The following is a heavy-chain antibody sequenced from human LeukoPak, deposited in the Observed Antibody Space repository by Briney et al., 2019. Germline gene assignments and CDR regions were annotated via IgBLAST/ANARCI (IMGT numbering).Heavy chain of an antibody. Sequence: PSETLSLTCTVSGDSISNYFWSWIRQPPGKGLEWIGYILTSGTTNYNPSLKSRVTISVDTSKNQFPLKLSSVTAADTAVYYCARPYSSSAHGTFDLWGPGTKVTVSS. V-gene: IGHV4-4*09. CDR2: ILTSGTT. D-gene: IGHD6-13*01. CDR3: ARPYSSSAHGTFDL. J-gene: IGHJ3*01. CDR1: GDSISNYF.